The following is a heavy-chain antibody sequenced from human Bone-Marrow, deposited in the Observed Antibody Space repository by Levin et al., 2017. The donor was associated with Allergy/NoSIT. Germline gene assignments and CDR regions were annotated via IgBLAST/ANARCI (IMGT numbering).Heavy chain of an antibody. Sequence: GESLKISCEVSGFTFSYYSMNWVRQAPGKGLEWVSYISNSGETIYYADSVRGRFTLSRDNAKNSLYLQMNSLRAEDTAVYYCARPPQWLGYMDVWGKGTTVTVSS. CDR1: GFTFSYYS. CDR3: ARPPQWLGYMDV. J-gene: IGHJ6*03. V-gene: IGHV3-48*01. CDR2: ISNSGETI. D-gene: IGHD6-19*01.